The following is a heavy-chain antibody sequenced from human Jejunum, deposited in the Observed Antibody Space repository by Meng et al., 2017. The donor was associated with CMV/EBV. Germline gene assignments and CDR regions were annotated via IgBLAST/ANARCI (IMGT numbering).Heavy chain of an antibody. CDR3: ARTYSSGWLGTFWDY. V-gene: IGHV3-74*01. Sequence: TCSSYWMHWVRQAPGKGLVWVSRINRDGSSTSYADSVKGRFTISRDNAKNTLYLQMNSLRAEDTAVYYCARTYSSGWLGTFWDYWGQGILVTVSS. CDR2: INRDGSST. J-gene: IGHJ4*02. CDR1: TCSSYW. D-gene: IGHD6-19*01.